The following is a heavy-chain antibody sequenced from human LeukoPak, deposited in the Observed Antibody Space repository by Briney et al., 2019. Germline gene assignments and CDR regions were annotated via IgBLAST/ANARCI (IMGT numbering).Heavy chain of an antibody. CDR3: ARDSEPDVAAAGTSYDY. CDR2: ISSSSSYI. J-gene: IGHJ4*02. Sequence: GGSLRLSCAASGFTVSSNYMNWVRQAPGKGLEWVSSISSSSSYIYYADSVKGRFTISRDNAKNSLYLQMNSLRAEDTAVYYCARDSEPDVAAAGTSYDYWGQGTLVTVSS. CDR1: GFTVSSNY. V-gene: IGHV3-21*01. D-gene: IGHD6-13*01.